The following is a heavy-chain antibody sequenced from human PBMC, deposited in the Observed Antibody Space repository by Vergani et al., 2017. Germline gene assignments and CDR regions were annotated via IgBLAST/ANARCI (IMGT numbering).Heavy chain of an antibody. Sequence: QVTLKESGPVLVKPTETLTLTCTVSGFSLSNARMGVSWIRQPPGKALEWLAHIFSNDEKSYSPSLKSRLTITKDTSKNQVVLTMTNMDPVDTATYYCAHNYYDSSGYYSVPSYFDYWGQGTLVTVSS. D-gene: IGHD3-22*01. CDR2: IFSNDEK. V-gene: IGHV2-26*01. CDR1: GFSLSNARMG. J-gene: IGHJ4*02. CDR3: AHNYYDSSGYYSVPSYFDY.